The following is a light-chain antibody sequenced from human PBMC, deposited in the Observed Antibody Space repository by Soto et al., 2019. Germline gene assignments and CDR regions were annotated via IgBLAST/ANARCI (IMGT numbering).Light chain of an antibody. CDR2: GAS. CDR1: QSVSSSY. Sequence: EIVLTQSPGTLSLSPGERATLSCRASQSVSSSYLAWYQQKPGQAPRLLIYGASSRATGIRDSFSGSGSGTDFTLTISRLEPEDFAVYYCQQYGSSPRTFGQGTKVEIK. V-gene: IGKV3-20*01. J-gene: IGKJ1*01. CDR3: QQYGSSPRT.